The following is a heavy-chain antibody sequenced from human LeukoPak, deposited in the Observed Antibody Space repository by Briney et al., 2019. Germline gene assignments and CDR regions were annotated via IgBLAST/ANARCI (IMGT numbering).Heavy chain of an antibody. V-gene: IGHV3-9*01. J-gene: IGHJ4*02. CDR2: INSNNGII. CDR3: TKDFYRDFYDSVDYYFHY. Sequence: GRSLRLSCAASGFIFDDFAMHWVRQVPGKGLEWVSGINSNNGIIGYADSVKGRFSISRDNAKDSLYLQMNSLRPEDTALYYCTKDFYRDFYDSVDYYFHYWGQGTLVTVSS. CDR1: GFIFDDFA. D-gene: IGHD3-22*01.